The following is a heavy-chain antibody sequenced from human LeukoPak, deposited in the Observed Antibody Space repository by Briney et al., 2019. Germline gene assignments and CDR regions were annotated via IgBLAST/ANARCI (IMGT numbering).Heavy chain of an antibody. J-gene: IGHJ4*02. D-gene: IGHD2/OR15-2a*01. CDR3: ARMAVYGYYFDY. V-gene: IGHV4-39*01. Sequence: PSETRSLTCTVSGGSISSSRYYWGWIRQPPGKGLEWIGSIYYSGSTYYNPSLKSRVTISVDTSNNQFSLKLSSVTAADTAVYYCARMAVYGYYFDYWGQGTLVTVSS. CDR2: IYYSGST. CDR1: GGSISSSRYY.